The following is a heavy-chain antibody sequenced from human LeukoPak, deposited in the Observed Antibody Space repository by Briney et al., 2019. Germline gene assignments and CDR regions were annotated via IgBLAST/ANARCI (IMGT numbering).Heavy chain of an antibody. D-gene: IGHD3-22*01. Sequence: ASVKVSCKASGYTFTGYYMHWVRQAPGQGLEWMGWISPSSGGTNYAQKFQGRVTMTRDTSISTAYMELSRLRSDDTAVYYCARDLYYDSSGYSSDAFDIWGQGTMVTVSS. CDR2: ISPSSGGT. J-gene: IGHJ3*02. CDR3: ARDLYYDSSGYSSDAFDI. V-gene: IGHV1-2*02. CDR1: GYTFTGYY.